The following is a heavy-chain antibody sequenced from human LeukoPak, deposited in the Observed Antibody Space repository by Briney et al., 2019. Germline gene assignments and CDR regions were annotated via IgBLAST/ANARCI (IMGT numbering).Heavy chain of an antibody. Sequence: GGSLRLSCAASGFTFSSYSMNWVRQAPGRGLEWVSYISTSNDTIYYADSVKGRFTISRDNAKNSLYLQMNSLRDEDTAVYYCARGSQSLGYCSGGSCRAKIFDYWGQGTLVTVSS. CDR3: ARGSQSLGYCSGGSCRAKIFDY. J-gene: IGHJ4*02. D-gene: IGHD2-15*01. CDR1: GFTFSSYS. V-gene: IGHV3-48*02. CDR2: ISTSNDTI.